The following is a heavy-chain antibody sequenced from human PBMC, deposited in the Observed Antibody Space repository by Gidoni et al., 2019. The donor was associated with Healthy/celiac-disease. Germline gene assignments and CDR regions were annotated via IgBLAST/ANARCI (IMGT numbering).Heavy chain of an antibody. CDR2: IISSGSTI. Sequence: EVQLVESGGGLVQPGGSLRLSCAASGFTFSSYEMNWVRQAPGKGLEWVSYIISSGSTIYYADSVKGRFTISRDNAKNSLYLQMNSLRAEDTAVYYCASPLRPTYYYDSREYFQHWGQGTLVTVSS. CDR3: ASPLRPTYYYDSREYFQH. J-gene: IGHJ1*01. CDR1: GFTFSSYE. V-gene: IGHV3-48*03. D-gene: IGHD3-22*01.